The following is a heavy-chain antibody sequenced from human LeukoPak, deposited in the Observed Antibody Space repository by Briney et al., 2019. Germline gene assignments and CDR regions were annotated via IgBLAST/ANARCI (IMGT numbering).Heavy chain of an antibody. Sequence: GGSLRLSCAASGFTFSSYWMHWVRQAPGKGLVWVSRINSDGSSTTYADSVKGRVTISRDNAKNSLYLQMNSLRAEDTALYYCAKDAIEWSGARGTLIDYWGQGTLVTVSS. J-gene: IGHJ4*02. V-gene: IGHV3-74*01. CDR2: INSDGSST. CDR3: AKDAIEWSGARGTLIDY. D-gene: IGHD3-3*01. CDR1: GFTFSSYW.